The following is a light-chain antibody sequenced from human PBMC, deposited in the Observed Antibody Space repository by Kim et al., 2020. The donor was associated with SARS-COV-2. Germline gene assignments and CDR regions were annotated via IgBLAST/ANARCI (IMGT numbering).Light chain of an antibody. V-gene: IGLV2-11*01. CDR1: SSDVGGYNY. CDR3: CSYAGSYTFSYV. J-gene: IGLJ1*01. Sequence: SVTISCTGTSSDVGGYNYVAWYQQHPGKAPTLMIYDVSKRPSGVPDRFSGSKSGNTASLTISGLQAEDEADYYCCSYAGSYTFSYVFGTGTKVTVL. CDR2: DVS.